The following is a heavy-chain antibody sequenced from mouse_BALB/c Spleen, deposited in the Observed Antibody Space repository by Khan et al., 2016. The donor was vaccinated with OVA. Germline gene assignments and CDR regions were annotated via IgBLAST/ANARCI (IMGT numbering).Heavy chain of an antibody. D-gene: IGHD4-1*01. CDR2: ISYDGNK. Sequence: EVQLQESGPGLVKPSQSLSLTCSVTGYSITSGYYWNWIRQFPGNKLEWMGYISYDGNKNYNPSLKNRISITRDTSKNQFFLKLNSVSTEDTATYYCAGGNWGAMDNWVQGTSVTVSS. V-gene: IGHV3-6*02. CDR3: AGGNWGAMDN. CDR1: GYSITSGYY. J-gene: IGHJ4*01.